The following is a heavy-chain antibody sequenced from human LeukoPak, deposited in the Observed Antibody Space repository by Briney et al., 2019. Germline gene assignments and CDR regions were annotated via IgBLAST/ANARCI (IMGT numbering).Heavy chain of an antibody. D-gene: IGHD3-3*01. CDR2: ISGSGTTM. CDR3: ASGVTIFGVVRFDY. Sequence: GGSLRLSCAASGFTFSSCSMNWVRQAPGKGLEWVSYISGSGTTMYYADSVKGRFTISRDNAKNSLYLQMNSLRAEDTAVYYCASGVTIFGVVRFDYWGQGTLVTVSS. J-gene: IGHJ4*02. V-gene: IGHV3-48*01. CDR1: GFTFSSCS.